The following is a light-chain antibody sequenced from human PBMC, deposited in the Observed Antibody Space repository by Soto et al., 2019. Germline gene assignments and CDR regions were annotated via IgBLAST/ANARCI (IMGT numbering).Light chain of an antibody. V-gene: IGKV3-15*01. CDR3: QQYHNWSLT. CDR2: GAS. CDR1: QSVSSN. J-gene: IGKJ4*01. Sequence: EIVMTQSPATLSVSPGERATLSCRASQSVSSNLAWYQQKPGQAPRLLIYGASTRATGIPARFSGRGSGTDFTLTISSPQTEDFAIYDGQQYHNWSLTFGGGTKVVIK.